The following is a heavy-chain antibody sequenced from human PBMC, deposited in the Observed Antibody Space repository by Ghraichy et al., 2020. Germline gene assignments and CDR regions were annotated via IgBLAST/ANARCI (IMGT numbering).Heavy chain of an antibody. CDR1: GFTFGNHW. CDR2: IRLDGGDK. Sequence: SCVVSGFTFGNHWMHWVRQAPGKGLEWVANIRLDGGDKYYLDSVKGRFTISRDNAKNSLYLQMNSLRVDDSAVYYCAKQDTRGGKCLDFWGPGTSVIVS. D-gene: IGHD2-15*01. V-gene: IGHV3-7*03. J-gene: IGHJ4*02. CDR3: AKQDTRGGKCLDF.